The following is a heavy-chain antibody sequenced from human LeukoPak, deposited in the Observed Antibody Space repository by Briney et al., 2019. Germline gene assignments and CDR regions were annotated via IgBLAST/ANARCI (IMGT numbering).Heavy chain of an antibody. V-gene: IGHV1-69*13. CDR2: TIPIFGTA. Sequence: SVKVSCKASGGTFSSYAISWVRQAPGQGLEWMGGTIPIFGTANYAQRFQGRVTITADESTSTAYMELSSLRSEDTAVYYCASGWGELLSADYWGQGTLVTVSS. CDR1: GGTFSSYA. J-gene: IGHJ4*02. CDR3: ASGWGELLSADY. D-gene: IGHD1-26*01.